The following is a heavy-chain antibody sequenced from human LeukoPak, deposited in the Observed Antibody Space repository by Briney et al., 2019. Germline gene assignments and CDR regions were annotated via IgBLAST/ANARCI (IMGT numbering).Heavy chain of an antibody. D-gene: IGHD2-2*02. CDR3: ANTFAAGYSYFDY. Sequence: GRSLRLSCAASGFTFSSYGMHWVRQAPGKGLEWVAVISYDGSNKYYADSVKGRFTISRDNSKNTLYLQMNSLRAEDTAVYYCANTFAAGYSYFDYWGQGTLVTVSS. CDR1: GFTFSSYG. V-gene: IGHV3-30*18. CDR2: ISYDGSNK. J-gene: IGHJ4*02.